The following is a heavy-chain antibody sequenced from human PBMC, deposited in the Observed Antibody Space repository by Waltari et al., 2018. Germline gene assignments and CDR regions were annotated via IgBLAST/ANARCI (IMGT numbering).Heavy chain of an antibody. CDR1: GFTLNNYW. CDR3: ARDRDFSTLDX. CDR2: XMKDGXTK. J-gene: IGHJ6*02. Sequence: EVQLXESGXGLVQPGGSLRLSCVGSGFTLNNYWIAWVRQAXGRGLXWVAKXMKDGXTKQYVGSVKXRFTISRDNAMNSVYLQXNSLRVEDXAVYYXARDRDFSTLDXWGQGTSVTVSS. V-gene: IGHV3-7*04. D-gene: IGHD3-3*01.